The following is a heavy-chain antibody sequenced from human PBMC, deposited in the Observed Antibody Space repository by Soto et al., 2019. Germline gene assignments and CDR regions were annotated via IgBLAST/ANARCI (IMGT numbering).Heavy chain of an antibody. D-gene: IGHD4-17*01. CDR3: ARAQTTVTSYDY. V-gene: IGHV4-30-2*01. CDR2: IYHSGST. CDR1: GGTISSGGYS. Sequence: PSETLSVPCGGSGGTISSGGYSWSWIRQQPGKGLEWIGYIYHSGSTYYNPSLKSRVTISVDRSKNQFSLKLSSVTAADTAVYYCARAQTTVTSYDYRGQGTLVTVS. J-gene: IGHJ4*02.